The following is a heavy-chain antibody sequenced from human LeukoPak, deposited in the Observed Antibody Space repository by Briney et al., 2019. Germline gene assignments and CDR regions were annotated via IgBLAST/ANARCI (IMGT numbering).Heavy chain of an antibody. D-gene: IGHD4-17*01. CDR1: GESFNDYY. V-gene: IGHV4-34*01. J-gene: IGHJ4*02. CDR2: INHRGRT. Sequence: SETLSLTCAVYGESFNDYYWSWIRQPPGKGLEWIGEINHRGRTNYNLSLKSRVTISVDTSKNQFSLRLSSVTTADTAMYYCARVDYGDYSKDFDYWGQGILVTVSS. CDR3: ARVDYGDYSKDFDY.